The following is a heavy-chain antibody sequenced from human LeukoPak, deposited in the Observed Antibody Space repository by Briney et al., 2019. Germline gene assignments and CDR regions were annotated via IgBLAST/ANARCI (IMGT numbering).Heavy chain of an antibody. D-gene: IGHD3-3*01. J-gene: IGHJ6*02. CDR3: ARDTFWSELYYYYGMDV. CDR2: TYYRSKWYN. CDR1: GDSVSSNSAA. Sequence: SQTLSLTCAISGDSVSSNSAAWNWIRQSPSRGLEWLGRTYYRSKWYNDYAVSVKSRITINPDTSKNQFSLQLNSVTPEDTAVYYCARDTFWSELYYYYGMDVWGQGTTVTVSS. V-gene: IGHV6-1*01.